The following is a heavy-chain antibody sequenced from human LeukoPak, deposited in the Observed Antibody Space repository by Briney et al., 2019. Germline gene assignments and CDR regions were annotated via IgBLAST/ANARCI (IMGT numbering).Heavy chain of an antibody. Sequence: TSQTLSLTCTVSGGSISSGGYYWSWIRQHPGKGLEWIGYIYYSGSTYYNPSLKSRVTISVDTSKNQFSLKLSSVTAADTAVYYCARRHANNWNDSWFDPWGQGTLVTVSS. CDR3: ARRHANNWNDSWFDP. D-gene: IGHD1-1*01. CDR1: GGSISSGGYY. J-gene: IGHJ5*02. V-gene: IGHV4-31*03. CDR2: IYYSGST.